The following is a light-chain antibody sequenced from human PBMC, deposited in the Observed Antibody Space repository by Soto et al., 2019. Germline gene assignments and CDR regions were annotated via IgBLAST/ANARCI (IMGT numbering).Light chain of an antibody. Sequence: EIVMTQSPATLSVSPGERATLSCRASQSVSSNLAWYQQKPGQAPRLLIDGASTRATGIPARFSGSGSGTEFTLTISSLQSEDCAVYYCQQYNNRCTFGQGTKLEIK. CDR3: QQYNNRCT. CDR1: QSVSSN. CDR2: GAS. V-gene: IGKV3D-15*01. J-gene: IGKJ1*01.